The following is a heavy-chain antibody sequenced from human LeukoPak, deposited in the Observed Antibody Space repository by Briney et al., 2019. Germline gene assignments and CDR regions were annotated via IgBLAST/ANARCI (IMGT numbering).Heavy chain of an antibody. CDR3: ARDHGRRDGYK. CDR2: ISSSSNTI. V-gene: IGHV3-48*01. CDR1: GFTFSSYS. D-gene: IGHD5-24*01. J-gene: IGHJ4*02. Sequence: GGSLRLSCAASGFTFSSYSMNWVRQAPGKGLEWVSYISSSSNTIYYADSVKGRFTISRDNAKNSLYLQMNSLRAEDTAVYYCARDHGRRDGYKWGQGTLVTVSS.